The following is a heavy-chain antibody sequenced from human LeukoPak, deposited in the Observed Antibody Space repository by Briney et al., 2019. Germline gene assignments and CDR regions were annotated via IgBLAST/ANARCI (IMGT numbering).Heavy chain of an antibody. CDR3: ASVRFGELWDDAFDI. CDR2: INSDGSST. J-gene: IGHJ3*02. CDR1: GFTFSSYW. V-gene: IGHV3-74*01. Sequence: GGSLRLSCAASGFTFSSYWMHWVRQAPGKGLAWVSRINSDGSSTSYADSVKGRFTISRDNAKNTLYLQMNSLRAEDTAVYYCASVRFGELWDDAFDIWGQGTMVTVSS. D-gene: IGHD3-10*01.